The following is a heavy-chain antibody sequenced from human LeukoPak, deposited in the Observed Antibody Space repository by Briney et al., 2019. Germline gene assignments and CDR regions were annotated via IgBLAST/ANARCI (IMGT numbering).Heavy chain of an antibody. CDR2: ISSSSSYI. D-gene: IGHD6-19*01. Sequence: GGSLRLSCAASGFTISSHWMSWVRQAPGKGLEWVSSISSSSSYIYYADSVKGRFTISRDNAKNSLYLQMNSLRAEDTAVYYCASWLLSENDYWGQGTLVTVSS. CDR1: GFTISSHW. J-gene: IGHJ4*02. CDR3: ASWLLSENDY. V-gene: IGHV3-21*01.